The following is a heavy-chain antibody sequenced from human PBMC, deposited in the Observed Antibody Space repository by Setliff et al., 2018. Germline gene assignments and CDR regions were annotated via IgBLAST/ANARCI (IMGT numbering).Heavy chain of an antibody. J-gene: IGHJ4*01. D-gene: IGHD1-26*01. CDR2: IYTSGST. Sequence: SETLSLTCTVSGGSISSYYWSWIRQPPGKGLEWIGYIYTSGSTNYNPSLKSRVTISVDTSKNQFSLKVSSVTAADTAVYFCARALDSGTYFDLWGHGILVTVSS. CDR3: ARALDSGTYFDL. V-gene: IGHV4-4*08. CDR1: GGSISSYY.